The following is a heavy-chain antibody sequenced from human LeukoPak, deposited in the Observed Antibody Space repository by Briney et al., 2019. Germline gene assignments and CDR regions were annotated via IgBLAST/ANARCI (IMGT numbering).Heavy chain of an antibody. D-gene: IGHD5-12*01. V-gene: IGHV4-59*08. CDR3: ARMGGYSGYATH. CDR1: GGSTSPYY. CDR2: IYSSGSA. J-gene: IGHJ4*02. Sequence: SETLSLTCTVSGGSTSPYYWSWIRQPPGKGLEWIGYIYSSGSANYNPSLKSRVTISVDTSKNQFSLKLSSVTAADTAVYYCARMGGYSGYATHWGQGTLVTVSS.